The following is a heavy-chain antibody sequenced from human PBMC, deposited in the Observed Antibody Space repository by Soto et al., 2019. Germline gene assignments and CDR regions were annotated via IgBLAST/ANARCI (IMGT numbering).Heavy chain of an antibody. CDR3: AKRGGNGGRFDY. D-gene: IGHD2-15*01. J-gene: IGHJ4*02. CDR2: VSSSGTST. CDR1: GFTFSSFA. V-gene: IGHV3-23*01. Sequence: EVQLLESGGGLVQPGGSLRLSCAASGFTFSSFAMSWVRQAPGKGLEWVSTVSSSGTSTDYADSVKGFFTISRDNSKNTLYLHMNSLRAENTAIYYCAKRGGNGGRFDYWGQGTLVTVSS.